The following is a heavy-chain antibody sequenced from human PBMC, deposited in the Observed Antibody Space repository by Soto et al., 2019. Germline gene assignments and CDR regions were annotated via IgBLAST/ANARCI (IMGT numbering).Heavy chain of an antibody. CDR3: ARDLGMIVLKTHEHYYYGMDV. CDR1: GYTFTSYA. J-gene: IGHJ6*02. D-gene: IGHD3-22*01. V-gene: IGHV1-3*01. CDR2: INAGNGNT. Sequence: ASVKVSCKASGYTFTSYAMHWVRQAPGQRLEWMGWINAGNGNTKYSQKFQGRVTITRDTSASAAYMELSSLRSEDTAVYYCARDLGMIVLKTHEHYYYGMDVWGQGTTVTV.